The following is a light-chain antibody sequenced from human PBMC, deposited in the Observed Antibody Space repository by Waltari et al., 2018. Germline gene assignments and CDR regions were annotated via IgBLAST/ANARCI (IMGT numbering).Light chain of an antibody. CDR1: SSDVGSYNR. CDR2: WVS. V-gene: IGLV2-18*02. CDR3: SSYTSSSTWV. Sequence: QSALTQPPSVSGSPGQSVTISCTGTSSDVGSYNRVSWYQQPPDTAPKLIIYWVSDRPSGVPDRVSGSKSANTAFLTISGLQAEDEADYFCSSYTSSSTWVFGTGTKVTVL. J-gene: IGLJ1*01.